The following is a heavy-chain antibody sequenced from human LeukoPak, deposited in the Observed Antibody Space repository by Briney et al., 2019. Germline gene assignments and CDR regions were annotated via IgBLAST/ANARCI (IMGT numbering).Heavy chain of an antibody. CDR1: GGSIGSYY. Sequence: PSETLSLTCTVSGGSIGSYYWSWIRQPPGKGLEWIGYIYYSGSTNYNPSLKSRVTISVDTSKNQFSLKLSSVTAADTAVYYCARRLRGAFDIWGQGTMVTVSS. D-gene: IGHD4-17*01. CDR2: IYYSGST. V-gene: IGHV4-59*08. J-gene: IGHJ3*02. CDR3: ARRLRGAFDI.